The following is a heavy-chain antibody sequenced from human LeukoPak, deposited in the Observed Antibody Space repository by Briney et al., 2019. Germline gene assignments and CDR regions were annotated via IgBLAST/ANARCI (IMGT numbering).Heavy chain of an antibody. CDR1: GYTFTSYG. J-gene: IGHJ4*02. D-gene: IGHD5-12*01. CDR3: ARYYRGYDGGEDFDY. CDR2: ISAYNGNT. V-gene: IGHV1-18*01. Sequence: GASVKVSCKASGYTFTSYGISWVRQAPGQGLEWMGWISAYNGNTNYAQKLQGRVTMTTDTSTSTAYMELRSLRSDDTAVYYCARYYRGYDGGEDFDYWGQGTLVTVSS.